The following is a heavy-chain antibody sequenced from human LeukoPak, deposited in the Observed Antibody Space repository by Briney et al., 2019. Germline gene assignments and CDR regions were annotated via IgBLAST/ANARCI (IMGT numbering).Heavy chain of an antibody. V-gene: IGHV3-21*05. Sequence: PGGSLRLSCAASGFAFSDYSMNWVRQAPGKGLEWVANTRGSGSGMGSGNYYAGAVKGRFTISRDNAKNSLYLQMNSLRAVDTAFYYCARDDNWGFDYWGQGALVIVSS. D-gene: IGHD7-27*01. J-gene: IGHJ4*02. CDR3: ARDDNWGFDY. CDR1: GFAFSDYS. CDR2: TRGSGSGM.